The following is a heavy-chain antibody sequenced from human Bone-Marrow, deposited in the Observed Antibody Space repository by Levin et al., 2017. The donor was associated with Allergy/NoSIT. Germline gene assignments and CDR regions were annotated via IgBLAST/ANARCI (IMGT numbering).Heavy chain of an antibody. CDR2: ITWDSGTI. CDR3: AKDSLRFLEWLRGAPFDV. V-gene: IGHV3-9*01. D-gene: IGHD3-3*01. Sequence: SLKISCAASGFTFDDYAMHWVRQVPGKGLEWVSGITWDSGTIGYAGSVRGRFTISRDNAKNSLYLQMTSLRVEDTAFYYCAKDSLRFLEWLRGAPFDVWGQGTLVTVSS. CDR1: GFTFDDYA. J-gene: IGHJ3*01.